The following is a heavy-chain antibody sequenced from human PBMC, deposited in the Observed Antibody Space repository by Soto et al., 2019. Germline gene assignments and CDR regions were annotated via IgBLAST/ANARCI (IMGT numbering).Heavy chain of an antibody. CDR1: GFTFSYYY. D-gene: IGHD3-9*01. J-gene: IGHJ5*02. CDR3: ARGGPDILTGSQGWFDP. CDR2: ISSSGSTI. Sequence: GGSLRLSCAASGFTFSYYYMSWIRQSPGKGLEWVSYISSSGSTIYYADSVKGRFTISRDNAKNSLYLQMNSLRAEDTAVYYCARGGPDILTGSQGWFDPWGQGTLVPVSS. V-gene: IGHV3-11*01.